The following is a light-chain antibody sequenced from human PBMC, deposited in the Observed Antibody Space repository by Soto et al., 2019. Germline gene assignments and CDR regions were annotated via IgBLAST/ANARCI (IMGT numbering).Light chain of an antibody. J-gene: IGLJ3*02. CDR3: ETWDSNTLWV. CDR2: LEGSGSY. CDR1: SGHSSYI. V-gene: IGLV4-60*02. Sequence: QSVLTQSSSASASLGSSVKPTCTLSSGHSSYIIAWHQQQPGKAPRYLMKLEGSGSYNKGSGVPDRFSGSSSGADRYLTISNLQFEDEADYYCETWDSNTLWVFGGGTKLTVL.